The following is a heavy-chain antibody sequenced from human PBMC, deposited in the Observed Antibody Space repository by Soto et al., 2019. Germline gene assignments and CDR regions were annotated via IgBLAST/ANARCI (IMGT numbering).Heavy chain of an antibody. CDR1: GGSFSGYY. J-gene: IGHJ4*02. V-gene: IGHV4-34*01. CDR2: INHSGSI. D-gene: IGHD6-13*01. CDR3: ARIMGGYSSSWYLLSFDY. Sequence: PSETLSLTCAVYGGSFSGYYWSWIRQPPGKGLEWIGEINHSGSINYNPSLKSRVTISVDTSKNQFSLKLSSVTAADTAVYYCARIMGGYSSSWYLLSFDYWGQGTLVTVSS.